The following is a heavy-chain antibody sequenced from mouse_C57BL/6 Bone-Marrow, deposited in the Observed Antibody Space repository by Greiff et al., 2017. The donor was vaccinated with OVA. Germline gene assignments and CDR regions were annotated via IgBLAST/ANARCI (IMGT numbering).Heavy chain of an antibody. CDR3: VRHWGDYDEGRYAMDY. D-gene: IGHD2-4*01. CDR1: GFSFNTYA. J-gene: IGHJ4*01. V-gene: IGHV10-1*01. Sequence: EVQLVESGGGLVQPKGSLKLSCAASGFSFNTYAMNWVRQAPGKGLEWVARIRSKSNNYATYYADSVKDRFTISRDDSESMLYLQMNNLKTEDTAMYYCVRHWGDYDEGRYAMDYWGQGTSVTVSS. CDR2: IRSKSNNYAT.